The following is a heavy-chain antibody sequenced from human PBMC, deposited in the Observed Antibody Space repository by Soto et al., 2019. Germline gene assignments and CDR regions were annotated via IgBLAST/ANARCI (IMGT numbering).Heavy chain of an antibody. V-gene: IGHV3-21*01. CDR2: ISSSSSYI. Sequence: GGSLRLSCAASGFTFSSYSMNWVRQAPGKGLEWVSSISSSSSYIYYADSVKGRFTISRDNAKNSLYLQMNSLRAEDTAVYYCARSPGPYYGDYSDYWGQGTLVTVSS. CDR3: ARSPGPYYGDYSDY. CDR1: GFTFSSYS. J-gene: IGHJ4*02. D-gene: IGHD4-17*01.